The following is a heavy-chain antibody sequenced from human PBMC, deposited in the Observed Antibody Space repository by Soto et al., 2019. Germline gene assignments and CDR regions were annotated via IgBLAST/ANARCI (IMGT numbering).Heavy chain of an antibody. V-gene: IGHV4-31*03. CDR2: IYYSGST. CDR1: GGSISSGGYY. CDR3: ARARDYDIYNTFDY. J-gene: IGHJ4*02. Sequence: QVQLQESGPGLVKPSQTLSLTCTVSGGSISSGGYYWSWIRQHPGKGLEWIGYIYYSGSTYYNPSVKRRFTIAVDTSTNQFSLNLSSVTAADTAVYYCARARDYDIYNTFDYWGQGTLVTVSS. D-gene: IGHD3-9*01.